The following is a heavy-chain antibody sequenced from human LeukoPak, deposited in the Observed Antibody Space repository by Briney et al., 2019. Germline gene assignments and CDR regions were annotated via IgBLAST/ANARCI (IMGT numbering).Heavy chain of an antibody. V-gene: IGHV3-66*01. CDR3: ARVGYIQAFDI. CDR1: GFPVSSNY. Sequence: GGSLRLSCAASGFPVSSNYMSWVRQARGRGVDWVSVIYRGGSTYYADSVKGRFTISRDNSKNTLYLQMNSLRAEDTAVYYCARVGYIQAFDIWGQGTLLSVSS. J-gene: IGHJ3*02. CDR2: IYRGGST. D-gene: IGHD6-13*01.